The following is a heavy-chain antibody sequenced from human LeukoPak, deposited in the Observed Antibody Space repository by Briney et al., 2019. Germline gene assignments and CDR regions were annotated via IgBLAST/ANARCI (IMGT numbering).Heavy chain of an antibody. CDR3: AQVAPPGYFDY. V-gene: IGHV4-30-2*02. Sequence: PSQTLSLTCAVSGGSISSGGYSWSWIRQPPGKGLEWIGYIYHSGSTYYNPSLKSRVTISVDTSKNQFSLKLSSVTAADTAVYYCAQVAPPGYFDYWGQGTLVTVSS. CDR1: GGSISSGGYS. J-gene: IGHJ4*02. CDR2: IYHSGST. D-gene: IGHD5-12*01.